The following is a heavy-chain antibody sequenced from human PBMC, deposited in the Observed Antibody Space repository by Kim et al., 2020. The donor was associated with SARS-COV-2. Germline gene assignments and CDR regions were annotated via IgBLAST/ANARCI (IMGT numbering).Heavy chain of an antibody. D-gene: IGHD1-1*01. J-gene: IGHJ6*02. V-gene: IGHV3-23*01. CDR3: AKSTKAGIIGHGMDV. CDR2: LRGTEDKT. Sequence: GGSLRLSCEASGFILKDYFMNWVRQAPGKGLEWVSGLRGTEDKTYYADSVKGRFTISRDISKSTLYLQMSSLRAEDTATYYCAKSTKAGIIGHGMDVWGQGTTVTVSS. CDR1: GFILKDYF.